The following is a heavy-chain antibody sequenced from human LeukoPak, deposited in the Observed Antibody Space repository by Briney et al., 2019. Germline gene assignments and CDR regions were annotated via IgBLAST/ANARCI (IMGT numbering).Heavy chain of an antibody. J-gene: IGHJ5*02. CDR3: ARDTYYYDSSGYYGWFAP. V-gene: IGHV1-18*01. CDR2: ISAYNGNT. CDR1: GYSFTIYG. D-gene: IGHD3-22*01. Sequence: ASVKVSCKASGYSFTIYGISWVRQAPGQGLEWMGWISAYNGNTNYAQKLQGRVTMTTDTSTSTAYMELRSLRSDDTAVYYCARDTYYYDSSGYYGWFAPWGQGTLVTVSS.